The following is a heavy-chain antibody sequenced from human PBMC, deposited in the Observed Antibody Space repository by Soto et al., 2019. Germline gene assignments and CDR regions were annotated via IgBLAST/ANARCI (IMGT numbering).Heavy chain of an antibody. Sequence: QVQLVQGGGEMKKPGSAVKVSCKASGGIFRYSAFFWVRQAPGQGLEWMGGIIPLLGTTHSAPKFQGRVTFTADESTNTAYMELSSLKSEDTALYYCTRGQDARIHSANTYYFDYWGQGTLITVPS. J-gene: IGHJ4*02. V-gene: IGHV1-69*01. CDR2: IIPLLGTT. CDR1: GGIFRYSA. CDR3: TRGQDARIHSANTYYFDY. D-gene: IGHD2-8*01.